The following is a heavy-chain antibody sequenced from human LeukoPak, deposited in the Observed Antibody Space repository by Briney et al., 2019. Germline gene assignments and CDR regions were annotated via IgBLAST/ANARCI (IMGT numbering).Heavy chain of an antibody. V-gene: IGHV3-30*04. CDR1: GFTFSSYA. Sequence: PGGSLRLSCAASGFTFSSYAMHWVRQAPGKGLEWVAVVSSEGSVQYYADSVKGRFTISRDNSKNTLSLQMNSLRVEDTAVYYCTKEAATGSRYSFDFWGQGTLVTVSS. CDR3: TKEAATGSRYSFDF. D-gene: IGHD1-1*01. J-gene: IGHJ4*02. CDR2: VSSEGSVQ.